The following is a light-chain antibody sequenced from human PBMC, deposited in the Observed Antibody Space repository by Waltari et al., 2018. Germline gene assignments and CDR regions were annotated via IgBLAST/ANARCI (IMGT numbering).Light chain of an antibody. CDR3: QQYNTYSS. Sequence: DIQMTQSPSSLSASVGDRVTITCRASQSISNYLAWYQQKPGKAPILLIYKASILKSGVPSRFSGSGSGTQFTLTISSLQPSDFATYYCQQYNTYSSFGQGTKLEIK. V-gene: IGKV1-5*03. J-gene: IGKJ2*01. CDR2: KAS. CDR1: QSISNY.